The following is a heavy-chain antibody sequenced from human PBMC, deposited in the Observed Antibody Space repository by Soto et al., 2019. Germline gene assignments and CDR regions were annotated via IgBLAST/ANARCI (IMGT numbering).Heavy chain of an antibody. Sequence: QVQLVQSGAEVKKPGASVKVSCKASGYTFASYGINWVRQAPGQGLEWLGWISPYDGYTHYAQILQGRVPMTTDTSTKTAYMELRSLRSDDTAMYYCARGGYYDSSGARNYYFYGMNVWGQGTTVTVSS. CDR3: ARGGYYDSSGARNYYFYGMNV. J-gene: IGHJ6*02. V-gene: IGHV1-18*01. CDR2: ISPYDGYT. CDR1: GYTFASYG. D-gene: IGHD3-22*01.